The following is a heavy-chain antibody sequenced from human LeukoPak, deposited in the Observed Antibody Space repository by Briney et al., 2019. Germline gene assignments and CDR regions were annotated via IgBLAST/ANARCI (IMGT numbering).Heavy chain of an antibody. J-gene: IGHJ4*02. CDR1: GFTFTSYG. V-gene: IGHV3-33*08. Sequence: PGTSLRLSCAASGFTFTSYGIHWVRQAPGKGLEWVAVIWYDGSNKYYADSVKGRFTISRDNSKNTLYLQMNSLRAEDTAVYYCARVPLTERGIDYWGQGTLVTVSS. CDR3: ARVPLTERGIDY. CDR2: IWYDGSNK. D-gene: IGHD1-20*01.